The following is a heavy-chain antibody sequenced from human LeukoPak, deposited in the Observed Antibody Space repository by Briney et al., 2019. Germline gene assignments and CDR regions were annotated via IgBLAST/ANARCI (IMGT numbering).Heavy chain of an antibody. CDR1: GFTFSSYG. J-gene: IGHJ4*02. V-gene: IGHV3-30*19. Sequence: GGSLRLSCAASGFTFSSYGMHWVRQAPGKGLEWVAVISYDGSNKYYADSVKGRFTISRDNSKNTLYLQMNSLRAEDTAVYYCARGMVVTATADYWGQGTLVTVSS. D-gene: IGHD2-21*02. CDR3: ARGMVVTATADY. CDR2: ISYDGSNK.